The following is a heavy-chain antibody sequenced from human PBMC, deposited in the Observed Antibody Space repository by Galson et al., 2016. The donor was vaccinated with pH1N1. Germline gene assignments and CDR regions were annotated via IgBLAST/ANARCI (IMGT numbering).Heavy chain of an antibody. CDR3: ARGLDYYGSGYYVI. V-gene: IGHV1-69*13. J-gene: IGHJ4*02. CDR1: GGTPTFSSYG. Sequence: SVKVSCKASGGTPTFSSYGISWVRQAPGQGLEWMGSIITMFGTPNYAQEFQGRLTITADASTSTAYMELSSLRSEDTAIYYCARGLDYYGSGYYVIWGQGTLVTVSS. D-gene: IGHD3-10*01. CDR2: IITMFGTP.